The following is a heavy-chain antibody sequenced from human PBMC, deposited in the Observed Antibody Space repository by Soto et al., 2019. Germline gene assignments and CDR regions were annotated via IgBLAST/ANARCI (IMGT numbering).Heavy chain of an antibody. CDR1: GYSFTRYL. CDR3: ARHAPMTTVTTGFDY. D-gene: IGHD4-17*01. CDR2: IYPGDSDT. Sequence: GESLNLSCKGSGYSFTRYLIGWVRQMPGKGLEWMGIIYPGDSDTRYSPSFQGQVTISADKSISTAYLQWSSLKASDTAMYYCARHAPMTTVTTGFDYWGQGTLVTVSS. V-gene: IGHV5-51*01. J-gene: IGHJ4*02.